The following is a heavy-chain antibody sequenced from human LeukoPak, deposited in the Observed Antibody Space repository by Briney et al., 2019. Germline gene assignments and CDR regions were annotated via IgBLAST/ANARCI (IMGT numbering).Heavy chain of an antibody. Sequence: GGSLRLSCSASGFTFSSYALHWVRQAPGKGLEYVSAISSNGGGTYYADSVKGRFTISRDNSKNSVYLQMNSLRVEDTALYYCARVFPNYGMDVWGQGTTVTVSS. J-gene: IGHJ6*02. D-gene: IGHD3-10*02. CDR1: GFTFSSYA. V-gene: IGHV3-64*04. CDR3: ARVFPNYGMDV. CDR2: ISSNGGGT.